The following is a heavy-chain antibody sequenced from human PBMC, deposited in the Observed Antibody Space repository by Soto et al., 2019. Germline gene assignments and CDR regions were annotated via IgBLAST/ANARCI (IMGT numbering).Heavy chain of an antibody. CDR3: ARHVPYYDILTGYENNWYFDL. V-gene: IGHV4-59*08. CDR1: GGSISSYY. D-gene: IGHD3-9*01. Sequence: QVQLQESGPGLVKPSETLSLTCTVSGGSISSYYWSWIRQPPGKGLEWIGYIYYSGSTNYNPSLKSRVTISVDTSKNQFSLKLSSVTAADTAVYYCARHVPYYDILTGYENNWYFDLWGRDTLVTVSS. CDR2: IYYSGST. J-gene: IGHJ2*01.